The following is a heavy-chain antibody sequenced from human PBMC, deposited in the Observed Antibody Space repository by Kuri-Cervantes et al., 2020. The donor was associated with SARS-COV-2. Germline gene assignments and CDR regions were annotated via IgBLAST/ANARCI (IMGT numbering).Heavy chain of an antibody. CDR1: GFTFSSYW. Sequence: GESLKISCAASGFTFSSYWMSWVRQAPGKGLEWVGRIRSKANSCATAYAASVKGRFTISRDDSKNTAYLQMNSLKTEDTAVYYCTRSLLGYCSGGSCPTGGYWGQGTLVTVSS. CDR3: TRSLLGYCSGGSCPTGGY. V-gene: IGHV3-73*01. CDR2: IRSKANSCAT. D-gene: IGHD2-15*01. J-gene: IGHJ4*02.